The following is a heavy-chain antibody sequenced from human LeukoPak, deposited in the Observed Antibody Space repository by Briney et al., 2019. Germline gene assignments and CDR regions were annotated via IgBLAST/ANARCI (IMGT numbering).Heavy chain of an antibody. D-gene: IGHD1-26*01. CDR3: TTCTVGRKGYYYMDV. J-gene: IGHJ6*03. Sequence: GGSLRLSCAASGFTFSNAWMSWVRQAPGKGLEWVGRIKSKTDGGTTDYAAPVKGRFTISRDDSKNTLYLQMNSLKTEDTAVYYCTTCTVGRKGYYYMDVWGKGTTVTVSS. CDR1: GFTFSNAW. V-gene: IGHV3-15*01. CDR2: IKSKTDGGTT.